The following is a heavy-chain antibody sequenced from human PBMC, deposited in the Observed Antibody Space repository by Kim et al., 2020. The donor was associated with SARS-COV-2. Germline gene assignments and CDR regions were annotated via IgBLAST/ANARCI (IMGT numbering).Heavy chain of an antibody. J-gene: IGHJ4*02. D-gene: IGHD2-2*01. V-gene: IGHV1-8*01. CDR1: GYTFTSYD. CDR3: ARGGNQLWEDYFDY. CDR2: MNPNSGNT. Sequence: ASVKVSCKASGYTFTSYDINWVRQATGQGLEWMGWMNPNSGNTGYAQKFQGRVTMTRNTSISTAYMELSSLRSEDTAVYYCARGGNQLWEDYFDYWGQGTLVTVSS.